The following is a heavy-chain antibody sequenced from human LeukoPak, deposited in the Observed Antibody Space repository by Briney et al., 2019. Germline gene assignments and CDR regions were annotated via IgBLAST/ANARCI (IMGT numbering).Heavy chain of an antibody. D-gene: IGHD3-10*01. V-gene: IGHV4-59*08. CDR2: IYYSGST. J-gene: IGHJ4*02. CDR3: ARYIWFREYYYFDY. CDR1: GGSISSYY. Sequence: SETLSLTCTVSGGSISSYYWSWIRQPPGKGLEWIGYIYYSGSTNYNPSFKSRVTISVDTSKNQFSLKLSSVTAADTAVYYCARYIWFREYYYFDYWGQGTLVTVSS.